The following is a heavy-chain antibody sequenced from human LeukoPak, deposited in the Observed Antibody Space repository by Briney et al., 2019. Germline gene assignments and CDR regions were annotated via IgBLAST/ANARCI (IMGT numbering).Heavy chain of an antibody. CDR2: IKRDGSEK. J-gene: IGHJ4*02. V-gene: IGHV3-7*05. CDR1: GFTFSNYW. Sequence: GGSLRLSCAASGFTFSNYWMSWVRQAPGKGLEWVANIKRDGSEKYYVDSVKGRFSISRDNAKNSLYLQMNSLRAEDTAVYYCARDWSTFDYWGRGTLVTVSS. CDR3: ARDWSTFDY.